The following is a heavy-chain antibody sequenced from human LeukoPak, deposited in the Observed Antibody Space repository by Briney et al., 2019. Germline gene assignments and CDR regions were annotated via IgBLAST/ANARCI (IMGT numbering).Heavy chain of an antibody. CDR3: ARVTTIFDYYYDY. Sequence: GGSLRLSCAASGFIFSDHYMDWVRQAPGKGPEWVGRSRNKAKSYTTEYAASVKGRFTISREDSKNSPYLQMNSLKTEDTAVYYCARVTTIFDYYYDYWGQGTLVTVSS. CDR2: SRNKAKSYTT. J-gene: IGHJ4*02. V-gene: IGHV3-72*01. D-gene: IGHD4-11*01. CDR1: GFIFSDHY.